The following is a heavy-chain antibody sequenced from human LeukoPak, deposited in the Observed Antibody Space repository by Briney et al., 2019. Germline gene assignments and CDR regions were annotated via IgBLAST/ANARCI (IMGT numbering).Heavy chain of an antibody. CDR3: ARVRELRGIDY. Sequence: PGGSLRLSCAASGFTFSSYSIDWVRQAPGKGLEWVSSISSSSSYIYYADSVKGRFTISRDNAKNSLYLQMNSLRAEDSAVYYCARVRELRGIDYWGQGTLVTVSS. CDR2: ISSSSSYI. CDR1: GFTFSSYS. V-gene: IGHV3-21*01. D-gene: IGHD1-26*01. J-gene: IGHJ4*02.